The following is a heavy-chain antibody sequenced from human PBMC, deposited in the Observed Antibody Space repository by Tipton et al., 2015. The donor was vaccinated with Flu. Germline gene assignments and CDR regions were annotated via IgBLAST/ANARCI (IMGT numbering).Heavy chain of an antibody. Sequence: TLSLTCTVSNYSISSAYYWGWIRQPPGKGLEWIGCISHSGRTYYNPSLKSRVTISVDMAKNQFPQRLSSVTAADTAVYYCARTTYYYGSGSSDYWGQGTLVTVSS. CDR1: NYSISSAYY. J-gene: IGHJ4*02. D-gene: IGHD3-10*01. CDR3: ARTTYYYGSGSSDY. CDR2: ISHSGRT. V-gene: IGHV4-38-2*02.